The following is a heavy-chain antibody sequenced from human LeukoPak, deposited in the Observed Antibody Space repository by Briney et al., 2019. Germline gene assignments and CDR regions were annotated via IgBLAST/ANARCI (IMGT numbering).Heavy chain of an antibody. CDR2: IHPSGGGT. V-gene: IGHV1-46*01. D-gene: IGHD5-18*01. J-gene: IGHJ4*02. Sequence: ASVKISCKASGYTFTDYYMYWVRQAPGQGPECMGVIHPSGGGTAYAQKFQGRVTLTKDTATSTVYIELSSLRSDDTAVYYCARMAMDPAMVTNFFDLWGQGTLLIVSA. CDR1: GYTFTDYY. CDR3: ARMAMDPAMVTNFFDL.